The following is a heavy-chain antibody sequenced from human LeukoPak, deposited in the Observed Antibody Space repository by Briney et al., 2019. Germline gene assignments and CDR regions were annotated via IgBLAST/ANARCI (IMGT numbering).Heavy chain of an antibody. CDR3: ASAKPYSSSWYHYYYMDV. CDR1: GGSVTSGSYY. V-gene: IGHV4-61*02. Sequence: SETLSLTCAVSGGSVTSGSYYWSWVRQPAGKALEWIGRIYTSGSADHNPSLKSRVTISVDTSKNQFSLKLSSVTAADTAVYYCASAKPYSSSWYHYYYMDVWGKGTTVTVSS. J-gene: IGHJ6*03. D-gene: IGHD6-13*01. CDR2: IYTSGSA.